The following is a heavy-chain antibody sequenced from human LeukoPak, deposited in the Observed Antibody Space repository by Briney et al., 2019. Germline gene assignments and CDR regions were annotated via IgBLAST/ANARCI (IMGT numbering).Heavy chain of an antibody. CDR2: INHSGST. V-gene: IGHV4-34*01. J-gene: IGHJ4*02. CDR1: GGSFSGYY. CDR3: ARGRGGYRFTFAY. D-gene: IGHD5-12*01. Sequence: SETLSLTCAVYGGSFSGYYWSWIRRPPGKGLEWIGEINHSGSTNYNPSLKSRVTISVDTSKNQFSLKLSSVTAADTAVYYCARGRGGYRFTFAYWGQGTLVTVSS.